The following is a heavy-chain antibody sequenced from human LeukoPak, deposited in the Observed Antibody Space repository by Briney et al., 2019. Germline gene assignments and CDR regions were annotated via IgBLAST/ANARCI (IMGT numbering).Heavy chain of an antibody. J-gene: IGHJ4*02. D-gene: IGHD3-16*01. Sequence: ASVKVSCKASGYTFTRYAINWLRQAPGQGLEWMGWINMYTANPAYAQGFTERFVFSLDTSVTTAYLQISNLKAEDTAVYYCARHDNDDDFDYWGQGTLVTVSS. CDR3: ARHDNDDDFDY. V-gene: IGHV7-4-1*02. CDR2: INMYTANP. CDR1: GYTFTRYA.